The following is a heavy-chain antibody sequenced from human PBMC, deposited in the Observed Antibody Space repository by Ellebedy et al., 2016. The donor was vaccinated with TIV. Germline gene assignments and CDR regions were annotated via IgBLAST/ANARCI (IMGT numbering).Heavy chain of an antibody. D-gene: IGHD6-19*01. CDR2: IYSGGST. V-gene: IGHV4-31*03. CDR1: GASISSGPYY. Sequence: SETLSLXXTVSGASISSGPYYWNWIRQHPGKGLEWIGYIYSGGSTYYSPSLKSRVTISLDTSKNRFSLKLTSVTAADTAVYYCARGIEQWLTYWGQGTLVTVSS. CDR3: ARGIEQWLTY. J-gene: IGHJ4*02.